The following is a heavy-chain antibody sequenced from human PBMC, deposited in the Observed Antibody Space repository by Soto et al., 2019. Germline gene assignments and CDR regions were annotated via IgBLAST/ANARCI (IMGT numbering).Heavy chain of an antibody. CDR1: GFTFSNAW. V-gene: IGHV3-15*01. CDR3: ARAGPLLMVYAIHAFDI. J-gene: IGHJ3*02. Sequence: GGSLRLSCAASGFTFSNAWMSWVRQAPGKGLEWVGRIKSKTDGGTTDYAAPVKGRFTISRDDSKNTLYLQMNSLKTEDTAVYYCARAGPLLMVYAIHAFDIWGQGTMVTVSS. CDR2: IKSKTDGGTT. D-gene: IGHD2-8*01.